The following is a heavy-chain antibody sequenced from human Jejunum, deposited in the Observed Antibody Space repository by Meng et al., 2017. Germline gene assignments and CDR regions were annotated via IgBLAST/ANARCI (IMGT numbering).Heavy chain of an antibody. CDR2: NFDNGRT. Sequence: QVTLQESGPGLGRSSETPSLTCTVSGGFASSGSYYWTWVRQSPGKGLEWIGYNFDNGRTNYNPSLKSRVTMSVDTSRNQFSLKLSSVTAADTAVYYCARDNWGSIDYWGQGVLVTVSS. CDR3: ARDNWGSIDY. CDR1: GGFASSGSYY. D-gene: IGHD7-27*01. J-gene: IGHJ4*02. V-gene: IGHV4-61*01.